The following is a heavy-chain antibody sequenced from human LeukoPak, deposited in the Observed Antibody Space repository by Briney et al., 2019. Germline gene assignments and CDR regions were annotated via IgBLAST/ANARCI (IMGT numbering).Heavy chain of an antibody. V-gene: IGHV1-69*04. J-gene: IGHJ2*01. CDR1: GGTFSSYA. CDR3: ARVSEVPADFDL. D-gene: IGHD2-2*01. Sequence: GASVKVSCKASGGTFSSYAISWVRQAPGQGLEWMGRIIPILGIANYAQKFQGRVTITADKSTSTAYMELSSLRSEDTAVYYCARVSEVPADFDLWGRGTLVTVSS. CDR2: IIPILGIA.